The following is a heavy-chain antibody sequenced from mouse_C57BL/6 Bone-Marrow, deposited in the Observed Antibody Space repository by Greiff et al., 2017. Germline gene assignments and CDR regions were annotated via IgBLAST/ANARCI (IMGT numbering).Heavy chain of an antibody. V-gene: IGHV1-55*01. CDR2: IYPGSGST. J-gene: IGHJ4*01. CDR1: GYTFTSYW. D-gene: IGHD1-1*01. Sequence: QVQLQQPGAELVKPGASVKMSCKASGYTFTSYWITWVKQRPGQGLEWIGDIYPGSGSTNYNEKFKSKATLTVDTSSSTAYMQLSSLTSEDSEVYYCARRKGYGSNYPSLYYAMDYWGQGTSVTVSS. CDR3: ARRKGYGSNYPSLYYAMDY.